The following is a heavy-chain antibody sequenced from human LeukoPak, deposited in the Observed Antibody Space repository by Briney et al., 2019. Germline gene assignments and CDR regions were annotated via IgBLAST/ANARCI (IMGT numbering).Heavy chain of an antibody. V-gene: IGHV1-18*01. J-gene: IGHJ5*02. CDR1: GYTFTSYG. CDR2: ISAYNGNT. CDR3: ARDFVTEDIVVVASNWFDP. D-gene: IGHD2-15*01. Sequence: ASVKVSCKASGYTFTSYGISWVRQAPGQGLEWMGWISAYNGNTNYAQKLQGRVTMTTDTSTSTAYMELRSLRSDDTAVYYCARDFVTEDIVVVASNWFDPWGQGTLVTVSS.